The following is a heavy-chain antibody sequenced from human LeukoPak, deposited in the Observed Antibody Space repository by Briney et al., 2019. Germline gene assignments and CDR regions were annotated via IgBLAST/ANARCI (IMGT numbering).Heavy chain of an antibody. CDR3: ARGRLYYGSGSPTDFEY. V-gene: IGHV3-30-3*01. CDR1: GFTFSTYA. D-gene: IGHD3-10*01. J-gene: IGHJ4*02. CDR2: ISYDGNDK. Sequence: GGFLRLSCAASGFTFSTYAMHWVRQAPGKGLEWVAVISYDGNDKFYADSVKGRLTISRDNSKNTLYLQMNDLRAEDTAVYCAARGRLYYGSGSPTDFEYWGQGTLVTVSS.